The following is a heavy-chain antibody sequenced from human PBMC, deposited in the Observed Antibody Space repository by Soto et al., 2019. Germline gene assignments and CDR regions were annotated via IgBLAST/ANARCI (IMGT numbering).Heavy chain of an antibody. V-gene: IGHV3-23*01. Sequence: GGSLRLSCVVSEFPFSTHAMNWVRQAPGKGLEWLAYISSTGTIYYADSVKGRFTISRDNSKNTVYLQMNSLRAEDTAVYYCSKDYSTVTTDPLSVVLFDYWGQGTLVTVSS. CDR1: EFPFSTHA. CDR2: ISSTGTI. J-gene: IGHJ4*02. CDR3: SKDYSTVTTDPLSVVLFDY. D-gene: IGHD4-17*01.